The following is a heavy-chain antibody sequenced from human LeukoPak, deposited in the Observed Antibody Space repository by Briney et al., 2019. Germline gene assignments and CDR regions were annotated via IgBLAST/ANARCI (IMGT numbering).Heavy chain of an antibody. CDR3: AKRGYCSSTSCYLFDY. CDR2: ISSSSSYI. V-gene: IGHV3-21*01. D-gene: IGHD2-2*01. J-gene: IGHJ4*02. CDR1: GFTFSSYS. Sequence: TSGGSLRLSCAASGFTFSSYSMNWVRQAPGKGLEWVSSISSSSSYIYYADSVKGRFTISRDNAKNSLYLQMNSLRAEDTAVYYCAKRGYCSSTSCYLFDYWGQGTLVTVSS.